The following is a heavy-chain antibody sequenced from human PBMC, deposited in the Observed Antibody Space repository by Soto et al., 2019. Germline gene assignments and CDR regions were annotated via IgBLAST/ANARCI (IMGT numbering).Heavy chain of an antibody. D-gene: IGHD6-13*01. CDR3: ARDHGSTWPGPFNY. V-gene: IGHV3-30-3*01. Sequence: QVQVVESGGGVVQPGRSLRLSCATSGFTFRSYAMHRVRQAPGKGLEWVAFISNDGSNKDYAESVKGRFTISRDNSKNTLFLQMNSLRTEDTAVYYCARDHGSTWPGPFNYWGQGTLVTVSS. CDR2: ISNDGSNK. J-gene: IGHJ4*02. CDR1: GFTFRSYA.